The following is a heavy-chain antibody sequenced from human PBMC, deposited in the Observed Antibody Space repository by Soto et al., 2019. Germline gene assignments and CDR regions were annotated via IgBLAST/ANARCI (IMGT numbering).Heavy chain of an antibody. J-gene: IGHJ4*02. CDR3: ARIGWGMATFGM. CDR2: IYSGGTT. CDR1: GFTVSNNY. Sequence: EVQLVESGGGLVQPGGSLRLSCAASGFTVSNNYMIWFRLPPGKGLEWVSLIYSGGTTYYADSVKGRFTISRDNSNNSLSLQMHRLRVEDTAVYYCARIGWGMATFGMWGLGTLVTVSS. V-gene: IGHV3-53*01. D-gene: IGHD5-12*01.